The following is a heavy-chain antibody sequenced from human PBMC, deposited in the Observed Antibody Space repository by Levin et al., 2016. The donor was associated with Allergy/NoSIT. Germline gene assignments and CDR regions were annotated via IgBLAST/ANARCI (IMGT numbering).Heavy chain of an antibody. CDR2: IYHSGST. V-gene: IGHV4-38-2*02. J-gene: IGHJ3*02. Sequence: SETLSLTCAVSGYSISSGYYWGWIRQPPGKGLEWIGSIYHSGSTYYNPSLKSRVTISVDTSKNQFSLKLSSVTAADTAVYYCARDGPEGVYSPYDAFDIWGQGTMVTVSS. D-gene: IGHD6-6*01. CDR3: ARDGPEGVYSPYDAFDI. CDR1: GYSISSGYY.